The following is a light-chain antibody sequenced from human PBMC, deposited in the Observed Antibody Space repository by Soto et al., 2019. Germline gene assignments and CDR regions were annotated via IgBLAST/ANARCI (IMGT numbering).Light chain of an antibody. J-gene: IGKJ1*01. CDR1: QSIISS. V-gene: IGKV3-15*01. CDR3: QQYGNLPLT. CDR2: GAS. Sequence: EVVLTKSPATLSVSPGEGAILSCRASQSIISSVAWYQHKPGHAPRLLIYGASTRVTGVPARFSGSGSGTEFSLNIMNLQSEDFAVYYCQQYGNLPLTFGQGTKVDIK.